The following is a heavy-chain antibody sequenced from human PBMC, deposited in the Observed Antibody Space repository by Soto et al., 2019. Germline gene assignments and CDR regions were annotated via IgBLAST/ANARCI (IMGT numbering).Heavy chain of an antibody. J-gene: IGHJ6*02. V-gene: IGHV1-69*13. Sequence: SVKVSCKASGGTFSSYAISWVRQAPGQGLEWMGGIIPIFGTANYAQKFQGRVTITADESTSTAYMELSSLRSEDTAVYYCARDLSVAPYYYYYGMAVWGQGTTVTVSS. D-gene: IGHD6-19*01. CDR2: IIPIFGTA. CDR3: ARDLSVAPYYYYYGMAV. CDR1: GGTFSSYA.